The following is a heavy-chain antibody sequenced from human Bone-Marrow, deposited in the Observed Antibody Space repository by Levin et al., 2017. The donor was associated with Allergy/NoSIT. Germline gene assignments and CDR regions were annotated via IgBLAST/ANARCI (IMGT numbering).Heavy chain of an antibody. CDR1: GFTFSSYA. Sequence: ASVKVSCAASGFTFSSYAMNWVRQAPGKGLEWVSGISGSGISTYYADSVKGRFTISRDNSKTTLYLQVSSLRAEDTAVYYCAKTLEYSSPYYAMDVWGQGTTVTVSS. J-gene: IGHJ6*02. CDR2: ISGSGIST. D-gene: IGHD6-6*01. V-gene: IGHV3-23*01. CDR3: AKTLEYSSPYYAMDV.